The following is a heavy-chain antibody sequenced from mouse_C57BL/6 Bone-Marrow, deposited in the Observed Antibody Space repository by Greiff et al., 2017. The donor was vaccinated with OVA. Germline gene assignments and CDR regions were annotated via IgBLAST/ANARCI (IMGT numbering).Heavy chain of an antibody. Sequence: VKLVESGAELARPGASVKLSCKASGYTFTSYGISWVKQRTGQGLEWIGEIYPRSGNTYYNEKFKGKATLTADKSSSTAYMELRSLTSEDSAVYFCARSGGYYGAMDYWGQGTSVTVSS. CDR1: GYTFTSYG. CDR2: IYPRSGNT. D-gene: IGHD1-1*01. J-gene: IGHJ4*01. V-gene: IGHV1-81*01. CDR3: ARSGGYYGAMDY.